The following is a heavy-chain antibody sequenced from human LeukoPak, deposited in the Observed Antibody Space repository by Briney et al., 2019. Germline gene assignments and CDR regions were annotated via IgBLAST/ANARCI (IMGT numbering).Heavy chain of an antibody. CDR1: GGSISSNNW. CDR3: AREGSRDGYKKPRHFDY. V-gene: IGHV4-4*02. CDR2: IYHSGSP. J-gene: IGHJ4*02. Sequence: PSGTLSLTCAVSGGSISSNNWWGWVRQPPGKGLEWIGEIYHSGSPNYNPSLKSRVTISVDKSRNHFSLNLSSVTAADTAVYYCAREGSRDGYKKPRHFDYWGQGTLVTVSS. D-gene: IGHD5-24*01.